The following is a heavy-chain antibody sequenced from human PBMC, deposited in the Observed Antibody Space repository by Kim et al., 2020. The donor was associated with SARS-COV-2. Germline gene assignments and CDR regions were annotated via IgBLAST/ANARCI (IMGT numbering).Heavy chain of an antibody. V-gene: IGHV1-2*02. D-gene: IGHD5-18*01. CDR1: GYTFTGYY. J-gene: IGHJ3*02. Sequence: ASVKVSCKASGYTFTGYYMHWVRQAPGQGLEWMGWINPNSGGTNYAQKFQGRVTMTRDTSISTAYMELSRLRSDDTAVYYCAINVDTAMVMGASDIWGQGTMVTVSS. CDR2: INPNSGGT. CDR3: AINVDTAMVMGASDI.